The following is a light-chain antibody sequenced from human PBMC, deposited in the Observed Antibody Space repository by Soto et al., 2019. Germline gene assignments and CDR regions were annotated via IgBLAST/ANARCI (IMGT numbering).Light chain of an antibody. V-gene: IGKV1-39*01. CDR2: RTS. J-gene: IGKJ1*01. Sequence: DIQWTQSPSSLSASVGDRVTISCRASQSISNSLNWYQKKPGKAPNLLIFRTSGVHSGVPSRFSGSGSGTDFILTISSLQREDLATYYCQQSYSSSWTFGQGTSWIS. CDR1: QSISNS. CDR3: QQSYSSSWT.